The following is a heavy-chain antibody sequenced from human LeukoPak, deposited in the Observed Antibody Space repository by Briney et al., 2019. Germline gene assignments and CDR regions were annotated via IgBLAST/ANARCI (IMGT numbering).Heavy chain of an antibody. CDR3: AGGWDIVPTIQYYFDY. D-gene: IGHD5-12*01. Sequence: GRSLRLSCAASGFTFSSYAMHWVRQAPGKGLEWVAVISYDGSNKYYADSVKGRFTISRDNSKNTLYLQMNSLRAEDTAVYYCAGGWDIVPTIQYYFDYWGQGTLVTVSS. CDR1: GFTFSSYA. V-gene: IGHV3-30*04. J-gene: IGHJ4*02. CDR2: ISYDGSNK.